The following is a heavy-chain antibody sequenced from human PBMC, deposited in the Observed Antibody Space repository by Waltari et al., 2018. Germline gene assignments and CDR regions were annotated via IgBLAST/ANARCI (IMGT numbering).Heavy chain of an antibody. Sequence: QVQLVQSGAEVKKPGSSVKVSCKASGGTFSSYAISWVRLAPGQGLEWMGGIIPIFGTANYAQKSQGRVTITADESTSTAYMELSSLRSEDTAVYYCARFGGIAAAGTLPTDYWGQGTLVTVSS. J-gene: IGHJ4*02. D-gene: IGHD6-13*01. CDR1: GGTFSSYA. CDR3: ARFGGIAAAGTLPTDY. V-gene: IGHV1-69*01. CDR2: IIPIFGTA.